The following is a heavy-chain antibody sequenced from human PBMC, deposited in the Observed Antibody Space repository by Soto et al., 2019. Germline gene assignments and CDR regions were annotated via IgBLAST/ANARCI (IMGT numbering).Heavy chain of an antibody. CDR2: IYYSGTT. V-gene: IGHV4-28*01. CDR3: ARREIQGPIDY. J-gene: IGHJ4*02. Sequence: QVQLQESGPGLVKPSDTLSLTCAVSGYSISSSNWWGWIRQPPGKGLEWIGYIYYSGTTYYNPSLESLVTMSVDTSKTQFSLTLTSVTAVDTAVYYCARREIQGPIDYWGQGTLVTVSS. D-gene: IGHD1-26*01. CDR1: GYSISSSNW.